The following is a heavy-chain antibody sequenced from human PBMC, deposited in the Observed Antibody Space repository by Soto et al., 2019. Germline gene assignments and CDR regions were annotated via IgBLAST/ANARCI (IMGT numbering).Heavy chain of an antibody. D-gene: IGHD1-26*01. CDR2: ISYDGSNE. V-gene: IGHV3-30*18. J-gene: IGHJ4*02. CDR3: TKEYIVGTTWGYFES. CDR1: GFIFSTYG. Sequence: VQLVESGGGVVQPGGSLRLSCEASGFIFSTYGMHWVRQAPGKGLEWVAHISYDGSNEHYADSVKGRCTVSRDTAKNTLSLQLTSLRSEDTAVYYCTKEYIVGTTWGYFESWGQGTLVTVSS.